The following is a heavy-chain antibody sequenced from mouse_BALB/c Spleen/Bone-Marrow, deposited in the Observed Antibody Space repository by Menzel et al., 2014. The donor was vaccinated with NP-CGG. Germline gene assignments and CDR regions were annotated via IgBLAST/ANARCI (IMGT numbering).Heavy chain of an antibody. J-gene: IGHJ3*01. CDR3: ASAAAWFAY. CDR2: IYPGDGDT. Sequence: QVQLQQSGAELVRPGSSVKISCRASGYAFSSYWMNWVKQRPGQGLEWIGQIYPGDGDTNYNGKFKSKATLTADKSSSTAYMQLSSLTSEDSAVYFCASAAAWFAYWGQGTLVTVSA. V-gene: IGHV1-80*01. CDR1: GYAFSSYW.